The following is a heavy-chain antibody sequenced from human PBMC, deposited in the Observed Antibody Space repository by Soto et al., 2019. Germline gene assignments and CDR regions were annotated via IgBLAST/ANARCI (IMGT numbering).Heavy chain of an antibody. V-gene: IGHV3-23*01. CDR2: ISASGGST. Sequence: GSLRLSCAASGFTFSTYAMSWVRQVPGKGLEWVSAISASGGSTYYADSVKGRFTISRDYSKNTLYLQMSSLRAEDTAVYYCAKGAGDYYYYYGMDVWGQGTTVTVSS. CDR3: AKGAGDYYYYYGMDV. CDR1: GFTFSTYA. D-gene: IGHD4-17*01. J-gene: IGHJ6*02.